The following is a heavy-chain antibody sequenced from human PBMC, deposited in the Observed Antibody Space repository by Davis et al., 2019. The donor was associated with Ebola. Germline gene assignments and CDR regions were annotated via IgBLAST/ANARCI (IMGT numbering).Heavy chain of an antibody. D-gene: IGHD6-6*01. J-gene: IGHJ6*02. CDR1: GGSFSGYY. Sequence: SETLSLTCAVYGGSFSGYYWSWIRQPPGKGLEWIGEINHSGSTNYNPSLKSRVTISVDTSKNQFSLKLSSVTAAETAVYYCAREYSSSSTYYYYGMDVWGQGTTVTVSS. V-gene: IGHV4-34*01. CDR2: INHSGST. CDR3: AREYSSSSTYYYYGMDV.